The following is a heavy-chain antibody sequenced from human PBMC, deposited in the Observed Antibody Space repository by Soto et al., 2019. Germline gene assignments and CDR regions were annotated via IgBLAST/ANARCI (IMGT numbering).Heavy chain of an antibody. V-gene: IGHV2-5*02. Sequence: QITLKESGPTLVKPTQTLTLTCTFSGFSLSASGVGVGWIRQPPGKALEWLALIYWDDDKRYSPSLKSRLTITKDTSKKQVVLTMTNMDPADTATSYCAHRRIAMTQNWFDPWGQGTLVTVSS. CDR3: AHRRIAMTQNWFDP. CDR2: IYWDDDK. CDR1: GFSLSASGVG. J-gene: IGHJ5*02. D-gene: IGHD3-16*02.